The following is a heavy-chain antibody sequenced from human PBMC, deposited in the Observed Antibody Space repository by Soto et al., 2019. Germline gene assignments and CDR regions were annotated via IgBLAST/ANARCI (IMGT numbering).Heavy chain of an antibody. CDR3: TTEERVGGLGY. D-gene: IGHD2-15*01. Sequence: EVPLVESGGGLVKPGGSLRLSCAASGFTFSNAWMSWVRQAPGKGLEWVGRIKSKTDGGTTDYAAPVKGRFTISRXDSKNTLYLQMNSLKTEDTAVYYCTTEERVGGLGYWGQGTLVTVSS. V-gene: IGHV3-15*01. CDR1: GFTFSNAW. CDR2: IKSKTDGGTT. J-gene: IGHJ4*02.